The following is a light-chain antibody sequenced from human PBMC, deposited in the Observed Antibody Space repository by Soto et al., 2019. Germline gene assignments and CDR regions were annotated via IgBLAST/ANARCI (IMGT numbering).Light chain of an antibody. CDR1: SSDVGGYNY. Sequence: QSVLTQPASVSGSPGQSITISCTGTSSDVGGYNYVPWYQQHPGKAPKLMIYEVSNRPSGVSNRFSGSKSGNTASLTISGLQAEDEADYYCSSYTSSSTLGVLGTGTKVTVL. CDR3: SSYTSSSTLGV. J-gene: IGLJ1*01. CDR2: EVS. V-gene: IGLV2-14*01.